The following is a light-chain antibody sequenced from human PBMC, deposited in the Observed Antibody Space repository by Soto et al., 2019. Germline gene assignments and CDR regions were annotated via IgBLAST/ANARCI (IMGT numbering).Light chain of an antibody. CDR1: QSISSW. J-gene: IGKJ1*01. Sequence: DIQMTQSPSTLSASVGDRVTITCRASQSISSWLAWYQQKPGKAPNLLIYRASSLESGVPSRFRGSGSGTEFTLTISSLQPDDFATYYCQQYNNYVSTFGQGTKVDIK. CDR2: RAS. V-gene: IGKV1-5*03. CDR3: QQYNNYVST.